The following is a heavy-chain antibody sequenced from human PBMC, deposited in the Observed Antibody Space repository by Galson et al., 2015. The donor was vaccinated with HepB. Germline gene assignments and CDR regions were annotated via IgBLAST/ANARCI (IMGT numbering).Heavy chain of an antibody. Sequence: SLRLSCAASGFTFSTYAMHWVRQAPGKGLEWVTVISYDVNNKYYADSVKGRFTISRDNSKNTLYLQMNSLRAEDMAVYYCARVKGIASPLDYRGQGTLVTVSS. V-gene: IGHV3-30*04. CDR1: GFTFSTYA. D-gene: IGHD6-13*01. CDR2: ISYDVNNK. J-gene: IGHJ4*02. CDR3: ARVKGIASPLDY.